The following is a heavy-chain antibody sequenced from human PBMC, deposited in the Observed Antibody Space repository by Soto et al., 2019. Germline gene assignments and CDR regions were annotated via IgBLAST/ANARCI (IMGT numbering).Heavy chain of an antibody. V-gene: IGHV1-69*02. CDR1: GGTFSSYT. Sequence: QVQLVQSGAEVKKPGSSVKVSCKASGGTFSSYTISWVRQAPGQGLEWMGRIIPILGIANYAQKFQGRVTITSDKSTSTAYMELRSLRSEDTAVDYCARRLAAAGTTPYNWFDPCGQGTLVTVSS. CDR2: IIPILGIA. CDR3: ARRLAAAGTTPYNWFDP. D-gene: IGHD6-13*01. J-gene: IGHJ5*02.